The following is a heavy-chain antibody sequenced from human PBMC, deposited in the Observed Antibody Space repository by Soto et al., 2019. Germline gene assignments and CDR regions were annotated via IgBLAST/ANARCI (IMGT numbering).Heavy chain of an antibody. Sequence: GASVKVSCKASGGTFSSYAISWVRQAPGQGLEWMGGIIPIFGTANYAQKFQGRVTITADESTSTAYMELSSLRSEDTAVYYCARDNGYYDSSGYRYYYYYGMDVWGQGTTVTVSS. CDR1: GGTFSSYA. CDR2: IIPIFGTA. J-gene: IGHJ6*02. D-gene: IGHD3-22*01. V-gene: IGHV1-69*13. CDR3: ARDNGYYDSSGYRYYYYYGMDV.